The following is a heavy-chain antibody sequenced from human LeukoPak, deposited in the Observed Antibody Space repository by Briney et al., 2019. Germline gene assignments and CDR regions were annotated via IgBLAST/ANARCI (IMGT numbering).Heavy chain of an antibody. V-gene: IGHV4-30-2*01. CDR3: ARGGYSYGGPFDY. J-gene: IGHJ4*02. CDR1: VGSISSGGYS. CDR2: IYHSAST. D-gene: IGHD5-18*01. Sequence: PSQTLSLTCAVSVGSISSGGYSGSWIRQPRGKGLEGIGYIYHSASTYYNPSLKSRVTISVARSKTQFSLNLSSVTAADTAVYYCARGGYSYGGPFDYWGQGTLVTVSS.